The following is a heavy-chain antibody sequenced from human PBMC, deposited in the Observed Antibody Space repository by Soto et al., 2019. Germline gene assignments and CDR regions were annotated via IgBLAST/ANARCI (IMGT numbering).Heavy chain of an antibody. CDR1: GYTFSSYG. V-gene: IGHV1-18*01. CDR2: ISGYNGNT. D-gene: IGHD3-16*01. CDR3: ARDRGGDGMDV. J-gene: IGHJ6*02. Sequence: QVQLVQSGAEVKKPGASVKVSCKASGYTFSSYGISWVRQAPGQGLEWMGWISGYNGNTNYAQKLEGRVPLTVDTSASTGYMELRSLGSDDTAVYYCARDRGGDGMDVWGQGTTVTVSS.